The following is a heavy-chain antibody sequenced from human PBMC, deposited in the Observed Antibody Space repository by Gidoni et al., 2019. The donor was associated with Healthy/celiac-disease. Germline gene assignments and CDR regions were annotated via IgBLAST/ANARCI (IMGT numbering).Heavy chain of an antibody. Sequence: EVQLLESGGGLVPPGGSLRLSCAASGFTFSSYAMSWVRQAPGKGLAWVSAISGSGSSTYYADSVKGRFTISRDNSKNTLYLQMNSLRAEDTAVYYCAKDPEAYCGGDCYYDYWGQGTLVTVSS. CDR3: AKDPEAYCGGDCYYDY. D-gene: IGHD2-21*02. V-gene: IGHV3-23*01. CDR1: GFTFSSYA. CDR2: ISGSGSST. J-gene: IGHJ4*02.